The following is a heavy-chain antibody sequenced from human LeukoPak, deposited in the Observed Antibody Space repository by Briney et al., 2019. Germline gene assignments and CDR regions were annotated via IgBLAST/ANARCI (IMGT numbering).Heavy chain of an antibody. V-gene: IGHV1-69*13. D-gene: IGHD6-6*01. Sequence: GASVTVSCKASGYTFTSYYMHWVRQAPGQGLEWMGGIIPIFGTANYAQKFQGRVTITADESTSTAYMELSSLRSEDTAVYYCARTAGRTFDYWGQGTLVTVSS. CDR2: IIPIFGTA. CDR3: ARTAGRTFDY. J-gene: IGHJ4*02. CDR1: GYTFTSYY.